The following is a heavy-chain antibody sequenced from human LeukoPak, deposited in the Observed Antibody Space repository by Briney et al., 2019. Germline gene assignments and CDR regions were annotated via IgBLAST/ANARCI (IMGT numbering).Heavy chain of an antibody. CDR3: AKGPVGYCGGGSCYHWFDP. D-gene: IGHD2-15*01. CDR1: GFTFSTYG. J-gene: IGHJ5*02. CDR2: IRYDASNK. V-gene: IGHV3-30*02. Sequence: GGSLRLSCAASGFTFSTYGMHWVRQAPGKGLEWVAFIRYDASNKDYVESVKGRFTISRDNSKNTLYLQMNSLRAEDTAVYYCAKGPVGYCGGGSCYHWFDPWGQGTLVTVSS.